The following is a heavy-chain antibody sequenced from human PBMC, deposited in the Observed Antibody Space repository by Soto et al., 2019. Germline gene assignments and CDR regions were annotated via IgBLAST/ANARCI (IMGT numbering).Heavy chain of an antibody. CDR2: ISSSSSYT. D-gene: IGHD3-16*01. V-gene: IGHV3-11*03. CDR1: GFTFSDYY. CDR3: ARHGGTPDLYFDY. Sequence: GGSLRLSCAASGFTFSDYYMSWIRQAPGKGLEWVSYISSSSSYTNYADSVKGRFTISRDNAKNSLYLQMNSLRAEDTAVYYCARHGGTPDLYFDYWGQGTPVTVSS. J-gene: IGHJ4*02.